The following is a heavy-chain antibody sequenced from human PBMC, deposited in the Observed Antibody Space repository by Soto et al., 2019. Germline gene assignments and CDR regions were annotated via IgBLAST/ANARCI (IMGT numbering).Heavy chain of an antibody. J-gene: IGHJ4*02. Sequence: EVQVVESGGGLVQTGGSLRLSCAASGFTFRSNWMSWVRQAPGKGLEWVANINEDGSEKYYADSVRGRFTISRDNAENSLYLQMNSLRAEDTAVYYCARAGDAGTADYWGQGTPVTVSS. V-gene: IGHV3-7*05. CDR1: GFTFRSNW. D-gene: IGHD6-13*01. CDR2: INEDGSEK. CDR3: ARAGDAGTADY.